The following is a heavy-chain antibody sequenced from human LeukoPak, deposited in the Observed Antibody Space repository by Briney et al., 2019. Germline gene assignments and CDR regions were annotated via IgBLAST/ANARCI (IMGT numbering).Heavy chain of an antibody. D-gene: IGHD6-6*01. CDR2: IYHREST. CDR3: AREYSSSHVIDY. J-gene: IGHJ4*02. V-gene: IGHV4-38-2*02. Sequence: SETLSLTCTVSDYSISSGYYRGWIRHPPGEGLEWIDSIYHRESTYYNPSLKSRVTISVDTSKNQFSLKLSSVTAADTAVYYCAREYSSSHVIDYWGQGTLVTVSS. CDR1: DYSISSGYY.